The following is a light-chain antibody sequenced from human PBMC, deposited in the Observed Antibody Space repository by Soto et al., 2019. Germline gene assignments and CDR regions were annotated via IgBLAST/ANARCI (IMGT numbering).Light chain of an antibody. CDR2: GAS. V-gene: IGKV3-15*01. CDR1: QSVSSN. CDR3: QQNNHWPPT. Sequence: EIVMTQSPATLSVSPGERATLSCRASQSVSSNLAWYQQKFGQAPRLLIYGASTRATGIPARFSGSGSGTEFTLTISSLQSEDFSVYSCQQNNHWPPTCGGGTKVEIK. J-gene: IGKJ4*01.